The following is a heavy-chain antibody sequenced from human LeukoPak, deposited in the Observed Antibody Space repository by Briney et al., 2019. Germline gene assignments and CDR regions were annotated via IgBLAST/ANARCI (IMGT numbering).Heavy chain of an antibody. CDR3: AKHYYDILTGYYG. J-gene: IGHJ4*02. CDR2: IGDSGSST. Sequence: GGSLRLSCAASGFTFSNYAMSWVRQAPGRGLEWVSSIGDSGSSTYYADSVKGRFTISRDNSMNTLYLQMNSLRAEDTAVYYCAKHYYDILTGYYGWGQGTLVTVSS. CDR1: GFTFSNYA. V-gene: IGHV3-23*01. D-gene: IGHD3-9*01.